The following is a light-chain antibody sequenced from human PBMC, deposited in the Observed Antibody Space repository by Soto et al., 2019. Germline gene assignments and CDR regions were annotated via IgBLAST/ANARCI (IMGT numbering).Light chain of an antibody. CDR3: HQYNNWPPWT. CDR2: AAS. J-gene: IGKJ1*01. V-gene: IGKV1-27*01. CDR1: QGISNY. Sequence: IQMTQSPPCLSASVGDRVPLTFRASQGISNYLAWYQQKPGKVPKLLIYAASTLRSGVPSRFSGSGSGTDFTLTISSLQPEDVAVYYCHQYNNWPPWTFGQGTKV.